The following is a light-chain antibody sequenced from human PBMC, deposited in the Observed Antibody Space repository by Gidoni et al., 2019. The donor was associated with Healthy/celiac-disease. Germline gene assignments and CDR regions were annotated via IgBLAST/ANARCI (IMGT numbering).Light chain of an antibody. CDR3: QQSYSTSPLT. J-gene: IGKJ4*01. CDR2: AAS. CDR1: QSISSY. V-gene: IGKV1-39*01. Sequence: DIQMTPSPSSLSASVGDRVTITCRASQSISSYLNWYQQKPGKAPKLLIYAASSLQSGVPSRFSGSGSGTDFTLTSSSLQPEDFATYYCQQSYSTSPLTFGGGTKVEIK.